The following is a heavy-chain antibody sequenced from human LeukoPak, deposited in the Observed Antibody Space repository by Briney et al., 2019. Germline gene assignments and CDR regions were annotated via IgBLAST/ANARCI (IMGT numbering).Heavy chain of an antibody. V-gene: IGHV4-59*08. J-gene: IGHJ3*02. CDR1: GGSIGSYY. CDR2: IYYSGST. Sequence: SETLSLTCKVSGGSIGSYYWSWIRQPPGKGLEWIGYIYYSGSTNYNPSLKSRVTISVDTSKNQFSLKLSSVTAADTAVYYCARREMATIPDAFDIWGQGTLVTVSS. D-gene: IGHD5-24*01. CDR3: ARREMATIPDAFDI.